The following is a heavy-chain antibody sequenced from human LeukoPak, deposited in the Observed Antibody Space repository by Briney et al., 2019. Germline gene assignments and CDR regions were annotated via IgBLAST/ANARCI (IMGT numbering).Heavy chain of an antibody. CDR1: GYTFTGYY. J-gene: IGHJ5*02. CDR2: INLNSGGT. D-gene: IGHD6-13*01. Sequence: ASVKVSCKASGYTFTGYYMHWVRQAPGQGLEWMGWINLNSGGTNYAQKFQGRVTMTRDTSISTAYMELSRLRSDDTAVYYCARDNDSWYWFDPWGQGTLVTVSS. CDR3: ARDNDSWYWFDP. V-gene: IGHV1-2*02.